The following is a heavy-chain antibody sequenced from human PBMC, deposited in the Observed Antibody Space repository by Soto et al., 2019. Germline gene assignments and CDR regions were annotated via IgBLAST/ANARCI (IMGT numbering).Heavy chain of an antibody. D-gene: IGHD6-13*01. CDR1: GYTFTNYG. CDR3: ARGGSSWSAEYYAH. Sequence: QVQLVQSGGEVKKPGASVKVSCKASGYTFTNYGISWVRQAPGQGPEWMGWISGFNGNTKYARKVQGRVTLTTDTPATTAYMELRGLRSDDTAVYYCARGGSSWSAEYYAHWGQGTLVTVSS. V-gene: IGHV1-18*04. J-gene: IGHJ1*01. CDR2: ISGFNGNT.